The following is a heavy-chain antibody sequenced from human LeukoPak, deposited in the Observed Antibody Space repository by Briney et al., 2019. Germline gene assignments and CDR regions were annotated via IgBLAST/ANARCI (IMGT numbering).Heavy chain of an antibody. J-gene: IGHJ4*02. CDR2: IKSRTDGGAT. Sequence: PGGSLRLSCAASGFTFSNAWMSWVRQAPGKGPEWVGRIKSRTDGGATDYAAPVKGRFTILRDDSKNTLYLQMNSPKTEYTAVYYCTTVGGDGYSLAYWGQGTLVTVSS. CDR1: GFTFSNAW. CDR3: TTVGGDGYSLAY. V-gene: IGHV3-15*01. D-gene: IGHD5-24*01.